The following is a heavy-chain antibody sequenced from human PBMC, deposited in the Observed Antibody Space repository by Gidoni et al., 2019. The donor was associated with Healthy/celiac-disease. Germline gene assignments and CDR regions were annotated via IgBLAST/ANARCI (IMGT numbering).Heavy chain of an antibody. V-gene: IGHV4-38-2*02. Sequence: QVQLQESGPGLVKPSETLSLTCTVSGYSISSGYYWGWIRQPPGKVLEWIGSIYHSGSTYYNPSLKSRVTISVDTSKNQFSLKLSSVTAADTAVYYCASLSGYYYYYMDVWGKGTTVTVSS. CDR2: IYHSGST. CDR1: GYSISSGYY. CDR3: ASLSGYYYYYMDV. D-gene: IGHD3-22*01. J-gene: IGHJ6*03.